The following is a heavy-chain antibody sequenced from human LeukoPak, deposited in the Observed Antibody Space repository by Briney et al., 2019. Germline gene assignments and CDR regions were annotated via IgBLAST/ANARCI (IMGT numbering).Heavy chain of an antibody. Sequence: PGGSLRLSCAASGFTFSSYAMSWVRQAPGKGLEWVSAISGSGGSTYYADSVKGRFTISRDNSKNTLYLQMNSLRAEDTAVYYCAKDPKGYCSGDSCYQAWGDAFDIWGQGTMVTVSS. CDR2: ISGSGGST. J-gene: IGHJ3*02. V-gene: IGHV3-23*01. CDR3: AKDPKGYCSGDSCYQAWGDAFDI. D-gene: IGHD2-15*01. CDR1: GFTFSSYA.